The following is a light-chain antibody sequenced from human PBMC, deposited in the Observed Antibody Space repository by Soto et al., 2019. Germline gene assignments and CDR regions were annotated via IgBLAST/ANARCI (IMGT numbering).Light chain of an antibody. Sequence: QSALTQPASVSFSPGHSIAISCTGTRSDVGAYNYVSWYQQHPGKAPKLMISEVTNRPSGVSDRSSGSKSGNTASLTISGLQAEDEADYYCSSFTSRFTFVFGTGTKVTVL. CDR3: SSFTSRFTFV. CDR1: RSDVGAYNY. V-gene: IGLV2-14*01. CDR2: EVT. J-gene: IGLJ1*01.